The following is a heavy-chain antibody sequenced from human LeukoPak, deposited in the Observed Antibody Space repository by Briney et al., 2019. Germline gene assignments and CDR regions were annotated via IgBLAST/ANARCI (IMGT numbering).Heavy chain of an antibody. CDR3: ARGPRYCGGDCYFPFDY. J-gene: IGHJ4*02. V-gene: IGHV4-34*01. CDR2: INHSGST. D-gene: IGHD2-21*02. Sequence: PSETLSLTCAVYGGSFSGYYWSWIRQPPGKGLEWIGEINHSGSTNYNPSHKSRVTISVDTSKNQFPLKLSSVTAADTAVYYCARGPRYCGGDCYFPFDYWGQGTLVTVSS. CDR1: GGSFSGYY.